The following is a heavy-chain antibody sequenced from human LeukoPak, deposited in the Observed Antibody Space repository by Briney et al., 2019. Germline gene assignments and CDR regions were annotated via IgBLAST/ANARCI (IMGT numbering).Heavy chain of an antibody. V-gene: IGHV3-53*01. D-gene: IGHD6-13*01. CDR2: IYSGGST. CDR3: ARARAGAGTFFLDY. J-gene: IGHJ4*02. Sequence: GGSLRLSCAASGFTVSSNYMSWVRQAPGKGLEWVSVIYSGGSTYYADSVKGRFTISRDNSKNTLYLQMNSLRAEDTAVYYCARARAGAGTFFLDYWGQGTLVTVSS. CDR1: GFTVSSNY.